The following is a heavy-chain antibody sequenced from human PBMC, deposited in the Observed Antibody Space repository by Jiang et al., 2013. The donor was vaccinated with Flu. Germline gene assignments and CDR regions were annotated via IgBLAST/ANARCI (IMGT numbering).Heavy chain of an antibody. CDR1: GGSISSYY. D-gene: IGHD3-3*01. V-gene: IGHV4-59*01. Sequence: GLVKPSETLSLTCTVSGGSISSYYWSWIRQPPGKGLEWIGYIYYSGSTNYNPSLKSRVTISVDTSKNQFSLKLSSVTAADTAVYYCARVQRTENDFWNYYYYYGMDVWGKGTTVTVSS. CDR3: ARVQRTENDFWNYYYYYGMDV. CDR2: IYYSGST. J-gene: IGHJ6*04.